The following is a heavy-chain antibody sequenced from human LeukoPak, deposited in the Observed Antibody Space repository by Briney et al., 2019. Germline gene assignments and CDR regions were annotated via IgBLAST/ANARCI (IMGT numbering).Heavy chain of an antibody. CDR3: ASAPDSDDAFDI. CDR2: IYSGGST. CDR1: GFTVSSNY. J-gene: IGHJ3*02. V-gene: IGHV3-66*01. D-gene: IGHD1-26*01. Sequence: GGSLRLSCAASGFTVSSNYMSWVRQAPGKGLEWVSVIYSGGSTYYADSVKGRFTISRDNSKNTLYLQMSSLRAEDTAVYYCASAPDSDDAFDIWGQGTMVTVSS.